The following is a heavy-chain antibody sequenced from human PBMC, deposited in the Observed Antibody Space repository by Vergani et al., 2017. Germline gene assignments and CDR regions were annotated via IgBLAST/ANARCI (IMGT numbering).Heavy chain of an antibody. V-gene: IGHV3-30*18. CDR3: AKDPRPGTTVTTGYFQH. J-gene: IGHJ1*01. D-gene: IGHD4-17*01. CDR1: GFTFSSYG. Sequence: QVQLVESGGGVAQPGRSLRLSCAASGFTFSSYGMHWVRQAPGKGLEWVAVISYDGSNKYYADSVKGRFTISRDNSKNTLYLQMNSLRAEDTAVYYCAKDPRPGTTVTTGYFQHWGQGTLVTVSS. CDR2: ISYDGSNK.